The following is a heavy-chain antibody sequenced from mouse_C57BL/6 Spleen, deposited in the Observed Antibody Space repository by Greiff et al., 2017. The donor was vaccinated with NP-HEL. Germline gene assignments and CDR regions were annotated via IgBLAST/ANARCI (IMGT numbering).Heavy chain of an antibody. Sequence: QVQLQQSGAELARPGASVKLSCKASGYTFTSYGISWVKQRTGQGLEWIGEIYPRSGNTYYNEKFKGKGTLTADKSSSTAYMELRSLTSEDAAVYFYARGGNYAMDYWGQGTSVTVSA. V-gene: IGHV1-81*01. CDR2: IYPRSGNT. J-gene: IGHJ4*01. CDR1: GYTFTSYG. CDR3: ARGGNYAMDY.